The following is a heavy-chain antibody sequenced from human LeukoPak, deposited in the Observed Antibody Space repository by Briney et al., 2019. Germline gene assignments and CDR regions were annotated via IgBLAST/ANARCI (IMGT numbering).Heavy chain of an antibody. V-gene: IGHV3-7*01. D-gene: IGHD3-22*01. CDR1: GFTVSSYW. Sequence: GGSLRLSCAASGFTVSSYWMSWVRQSPGKGLEWVANIKQDGSEKYYVDSVKGRFTISRDNAKNSLYLQMNSLRAEDTAVYYCARVSYDSSGYSGLDYWGQGTLVTVSS. CDR3: ARVSYDSSGYSGLDY. J-gene: IGHJ4*02. CDR2: IKQDGSEK.